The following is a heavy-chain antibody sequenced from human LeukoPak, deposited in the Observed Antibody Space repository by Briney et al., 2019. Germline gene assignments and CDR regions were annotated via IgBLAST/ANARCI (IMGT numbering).Heavy chain of an antibody. CDR2: ISAYNGNT. CDR1: GYTFTSYA. V-gene: IGHV1-18*01. D-gene: IGHD3-10*01. J-gene: IGHJ4*02. Sequence: ASVKVSCKASGYTFTSYAMHWVRQAPGQGLEWMGWISAYNGNTNYAQKLQGRVTMTTDTSTSTAYMELRSLRSDDTAVYYCARVIAGSGSVYADYWGQGTLVTVSS. CDR3: ARVIAGSGSVYADY.